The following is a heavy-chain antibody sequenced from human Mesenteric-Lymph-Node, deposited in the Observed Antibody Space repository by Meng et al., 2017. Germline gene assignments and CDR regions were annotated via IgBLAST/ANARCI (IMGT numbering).Heavy chain of an antibody. CDR3: ARLLRYYGSGSYYPYWYFDL. Sequence: ASVKVSCKASEGTFSTHSISWVRQAPGQGLEWMGWISTYNGNTNYAQKFQDRVTITTDTSTSTAYMELRSLRSDDTAVYYCARLLRYYGSGSYYPYWYFDLWGRGTLVTVSS. J-gene: IGHJ2*01. V-gene: IGHV1-18*01. CDR1: EGTFSTHS. D-gene: IGHD3-10*01. CDR2: ISTYNGNT.